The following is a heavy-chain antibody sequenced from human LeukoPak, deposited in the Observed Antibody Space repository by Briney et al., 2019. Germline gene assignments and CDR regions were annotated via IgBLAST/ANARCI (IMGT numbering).Heavy chain of an antibody. CDR3: ARESVLGYNSVYYFDY. V-gene: IGHV1-46*01. Sequence: GASVKVSCKASGYTFTSYYMHWVRQAPGQGLEWMGIINHSGGSTSYAQKFQGRVTMTRDTSTSTVYMELRRLRSEDTAVYYCARESVLGYNSVYYFDYWGQGTLVTVSS. J-gene: IGHJ4*02. CDR2: INHSGGST. CDR1: GYTFTSYY. D-gene: IGHD5-24*01.